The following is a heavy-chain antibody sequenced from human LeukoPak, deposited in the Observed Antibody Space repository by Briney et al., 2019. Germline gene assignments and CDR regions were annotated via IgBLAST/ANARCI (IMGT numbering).Heavy chain of an antibody. CDR3: ARQSRDGDYVAKLFDY. CDR1: GGSISSGGYS. J-gene: IGHJ4*02. CDR2: IYYSGSI. Sequence: SQTLSLTCAVSGGSISSGGYSWSWIRQPPGKGLEWIGYIYYSGSINYNPSLKSRVTISVDMSKNQFSLQLSSVTAADTAVYYCARQSRDGDYVAKLFDYWGQGTLVTVSS. D-gene: IGHD4-17*01. V-gene: IGHV4-30-4*07.